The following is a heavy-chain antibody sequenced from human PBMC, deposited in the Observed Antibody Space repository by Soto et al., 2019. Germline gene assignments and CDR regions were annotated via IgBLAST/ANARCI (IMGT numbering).Heavy chain of an antibody. J-gene: IGHJ5*02. V-gene: IGHV2-70*11. CDR1: GFSLSTSGMW. CDR2: IDWDDDK. Sequence: SGPTLVNPTQTLTLTCTFSGFSLSTSGMWVSWIRQPPGKALEWLDRIDWDDDKYYSTSLKTRLTISKDTSKNQVVLTMTNMNPVDTATYSCARTSYSNHNWFDPWGQGTLVTVSS. D-gene: IGHD4-4*01. CDR3: ARTSYSNHNWFDP.